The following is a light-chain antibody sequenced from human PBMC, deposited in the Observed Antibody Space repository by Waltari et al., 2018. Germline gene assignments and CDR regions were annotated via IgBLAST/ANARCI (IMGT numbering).Light chain of an antibody. J-gene: IGKJ3*01. CDR1: QDIRNN. CDR3: QQSNNLPVT. Sequence: DIQMTQSPPSLSASVGERVTITCQANQDIRNNLNWYQQKPGKAPNLLIFEASTLETGVPSRFSGSGFGRDFSFTISSLQSEDIATYFCQQSNNLPVTFGPGTKVHIK. V-gene: IGKV1-33*01. CDR2: EAS.